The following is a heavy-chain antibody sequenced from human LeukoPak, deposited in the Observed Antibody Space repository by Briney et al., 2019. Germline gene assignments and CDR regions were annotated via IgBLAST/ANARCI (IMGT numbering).Heavy chain of an antibody. CDR3: ARDPQAMGKVFDY. D-gene: IGHD7-27*01. V-gene: IGHV3-21*01. Sequence: PGGSLRLSCAASGFTFSSYSMNWVRQAPGKGLEWVSSISSSSSYIYYADSVKGRSTISRDNAKNSLYLQMNSLRAEDTAVYYCARDPQAMGKVFDYWGQGTLVTVSS. J-gene: IGHJ4*02. CDR2: ISSSSSYI. CDR1: GFTFSSYS.